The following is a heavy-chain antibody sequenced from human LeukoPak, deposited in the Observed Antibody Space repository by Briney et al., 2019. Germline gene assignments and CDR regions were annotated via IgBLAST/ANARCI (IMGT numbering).Heavy chain of an antibody. Sequence: SETLSLTCAVYGGSFSGYYWSWIRQPPGKGLEWIGEINHSGSTNYNPSLKSRVTISVDTSKNQFSLKLRSVTAADTAVYSCARLLTGTGRANHFDYWGQGTLVTVSS. V-gene: IGHV4-34*01. CDR1: GGSFSGYY. J-gene: IGHJ4*02. D-gene: IGHD1-7*01. CDR2: INHSGST. CDR3: ARLLTGTGRANHFDY.